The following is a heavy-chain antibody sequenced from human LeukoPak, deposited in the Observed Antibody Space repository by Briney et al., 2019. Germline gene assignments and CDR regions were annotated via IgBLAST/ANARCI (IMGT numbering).Heavy chain of an antibody. Sequence: GGSLRLSCTASGFNFGDYAMSWFRQAPEKGLEGVGFITNKAFGGTAEYAASVKGRFTIPRDDSRSIAYLQMDNLRTEDTGVYYCSRDEYGGGSNFFDYWGQGTLVTVST. V-gene: IGHV3-49*03. CDR3: SRDEYGGGSNFFDY. J-gene: IGHJ4*02. CDR1: GFNFGDYA. CDR2: ITNKAFGGTA. D-gene: IGHD4-23*01.